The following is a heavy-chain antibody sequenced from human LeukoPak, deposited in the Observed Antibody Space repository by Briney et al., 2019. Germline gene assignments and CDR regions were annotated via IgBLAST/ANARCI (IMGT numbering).Heavy chain of an antibody. CDR2: VSSSGSTI. J-gene: IGHJ4*02. V-gene: IGHV3-11*04. D-gene: IGHD4-17*01. Sequence: PGGSLRLSCAASGFTFSDYYMSWIRQAPGKGLEWVSYVSSSGSTIYYADSVKGRFTISRDNAKNSLYLQMNSLRAEDTAVYYCARAESVTENYFDSWGQGTLVTVSS. CDR3: ARAESVTENYFDS. CDR1: GFTFSDYY.